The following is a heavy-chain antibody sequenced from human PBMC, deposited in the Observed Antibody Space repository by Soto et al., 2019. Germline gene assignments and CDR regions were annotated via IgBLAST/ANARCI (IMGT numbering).Heavy chain of an antibody. CDR1: GYTFTDYG. V-gene: IGHV1-18*01. J-gene: IGHJ4*01. Sequence: ASVKVSCKASGYTFTDYGISWVRQAPGQGLEWMGWIHTYNGHTNYAQKVQGRVTMTTDTSTSTAYMELRSLRPDDTAVYYCARDAQYSSRWHPIDFWGHGTLVTVSS. D-gene: IGHD6-13*01. CDR3: ARDAQYSSRWHPIDF. CDR2: IHTYNGHT.